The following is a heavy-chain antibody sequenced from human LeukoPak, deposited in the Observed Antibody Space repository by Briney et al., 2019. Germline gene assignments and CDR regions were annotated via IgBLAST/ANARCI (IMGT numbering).Heavy chain of an antibody. CDR1: GFTFDDYA. D-gene: IGHD1-26*01. Sequence: GGSLRLSCAASGFTFDDYAMHWVRQAPGKGLEWVSLISGDGGSTYYADSVKGRFTISRDNSKNSLYLQMNSLRTEDTALYYCAKDRSWRGSYYDFGYWGQGTLVTVSS. J-gene: IGHJ4*02. CDR2: ISGDGGST. CDR3: AKDRSWRGSYYDFGY. V-gene: IGHV3-43*02.